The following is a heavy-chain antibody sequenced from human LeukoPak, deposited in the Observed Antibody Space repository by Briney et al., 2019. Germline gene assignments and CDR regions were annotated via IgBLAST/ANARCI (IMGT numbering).Heavy chain of an antibody. CDR2: IWYDGSNK. D-gene: IGHD6-13*01. Sequence: GGSLRLSCAASGFDFSSNWMHWVRQAPGKGLEWVAVIWYDGSNKYYADSVKGRFTVSRDNSKNTLYLQMNSLRAEDTAVYYCARDGPGGSSWYGPLDYWGQGTLVTVSS. CDR3: ARDGPGGSSWYGPLDY. CDR1: GFDFSSNW. J-gene: IGHJ4*02. V-gene: IGHV3-33*08.